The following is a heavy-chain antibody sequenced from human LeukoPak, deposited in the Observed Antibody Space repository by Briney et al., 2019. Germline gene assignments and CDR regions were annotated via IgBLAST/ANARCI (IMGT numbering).Heavy chain of an antibody. D-gene: IGHD2-2*01. Sequence: ASVKVSCKASGYTFTGYYMHWVRQAPGQGLEWMGWINPNSGGTNYAQKFQGRVTMTRDTSISTAYMELSRLRSDDTAVYYCALLGYCSSTSCYEVVNWFDPWGQGTLVTVSS. V-gene: IGHV1-2*02. J-gene: IGHJ5*02. CDR1: GYTFTGYY. CDR3: ALLGYCSSTSCYEVVNWFDP. CDR2: INPNSGGT.